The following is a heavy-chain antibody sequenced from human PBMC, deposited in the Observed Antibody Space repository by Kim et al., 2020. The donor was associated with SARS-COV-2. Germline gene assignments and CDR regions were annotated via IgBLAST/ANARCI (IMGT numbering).Heavy chain of an antibody. Sequence: SETLSLTCAVYGGSFSGYYWSWIRQPPGKGLEWIGEINHSGSTNYNPSLKSRVTISVDTSKNQFSLKLSSVTAADTAVYYCARDRFDHHNIVVVPAAMGPGAGTAIDYWGQGTLVTVSS. CDR3: ARDRFDHHNIVVVPAAMGPGAGTAIDY. CDR2: INHSGST. D-gene: IGHD2-2*01. V-gene: IGHV4-34*01. CDR1: GGSFSGYY. J-gene: IGHJ4*02.